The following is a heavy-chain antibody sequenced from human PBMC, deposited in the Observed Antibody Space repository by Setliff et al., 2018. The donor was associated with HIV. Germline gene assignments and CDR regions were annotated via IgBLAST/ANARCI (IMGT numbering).Heavy chain of an antibody. D-gene: IGHD6-19*01. CDR1: GFTFGDYA. CDR2: SRSKSFGGTT. CDR3: SRAQDSSGWYLYFYSGMDV. V-gene: IGHV3-49*04. Sequence: GGSLRLSCTASGFTFGDYAVTWVRQSPGRGLELVGFSRSKSFGGTTEYAASVKGRLIIGRDDSESVAYLQMNSLKTEDTAVYYCSRAQDSSGWYLYFYSGMDVWGQGTTVTVSS. J-gene: IGHJ6*02.